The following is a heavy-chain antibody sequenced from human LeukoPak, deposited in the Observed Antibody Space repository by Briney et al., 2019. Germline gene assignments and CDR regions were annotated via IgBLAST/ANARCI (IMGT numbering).Heavy chain of an antibody. V-gene: IGHV4-34*01. J-gene: IGHJ6*03. CDR3: ARVSPKLELRTYYHVDV. Sequence: SETLSLTCAVYGGSFSGYYWSWIRQPPGKGLEWIGEINHSGSTNYNPSLKSRVTISVDTSKNQFSLKLSSVTAADTAVYYCARVSPKLELRTYYHVDVWGKGTTVAVSS. CDR2: INHSGST. CDR1: GGSFSGYY. D-gene: IGHD1-7*01.